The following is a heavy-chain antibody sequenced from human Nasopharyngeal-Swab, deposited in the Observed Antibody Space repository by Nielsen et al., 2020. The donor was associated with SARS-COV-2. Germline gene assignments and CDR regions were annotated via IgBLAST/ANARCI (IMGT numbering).Heavy chain of an antibody. Sequence: SESLSLTCTVSGGSISSSSYYWGWIRQPPGKGLEWIGSIYYSGSTYYKPSLKSRVTISVDTSKNQFSLKLSSVTAADTAVYYCARHYYDSSGYYSGPIYYFDYWGQGTLVTVSS. J-gene: IGHJ4*02. CDR1: GGSISSSSYY. V-gene: IGHV4-39*01. CDR3: ARHYYDSSGYYSGPIYYFDY. CDR2: IYYSGST. D-gene: IGHD3-22*01.